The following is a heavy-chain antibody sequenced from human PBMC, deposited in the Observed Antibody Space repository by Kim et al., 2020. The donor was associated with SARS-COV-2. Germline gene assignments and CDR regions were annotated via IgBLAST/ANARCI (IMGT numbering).Heavy chain of an antibody. Sequence: ASVKVSCKVSGYTLTELSMHWVRQAPGKGLEWMGGFDPEDGETIYAQKFQGRVTMTEDTSTDTAYMELSSLRSEDTAVYYCAFPPGGSSWTDFDYWGQGTLVTVSS. J-gene: IGHJ4*02. CDR3: AFPPGGSSWTDFDY. CDR2: FDPEDGET. V-gene: IGHV1-24*01. D-gene: IGHD6-13*01. CDR1: GYTLTELS.